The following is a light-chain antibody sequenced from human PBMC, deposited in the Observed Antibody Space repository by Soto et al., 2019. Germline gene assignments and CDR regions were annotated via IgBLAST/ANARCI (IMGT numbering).Light chain of an antibody. CDR2: DAS. CDR1: QSISRY. V-gene: IGKV3-11*01. CDR3: QQRSNWPLT. J-gene: IGKJ4*01. Sequence: EIVLTQSPATLSLSPGERATLSCRASQSISRYLAWYQQKPGQAPRLLISDASNRATGIPARFSGSGSGTDFTLPISSLEPEDFVVYYCQQRSNWPLTFGGGTKVEI.